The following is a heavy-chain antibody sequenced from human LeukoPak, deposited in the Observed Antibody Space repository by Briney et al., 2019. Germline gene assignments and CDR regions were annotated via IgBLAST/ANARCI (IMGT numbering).Heavy chain of an antibody. D-gene: IGHD3-22*01. CDR3: ARVLYYYDSSGYYYFPFDY. CDR2: INSDGSST. CDR1: GFSFSSYW. Sequence: GGSLRLSCAASGFSFSSYWMHWVRQAPGKGLVWVSRINSDGSSTSYADSVKGRFTISRDNAKNTLYLQMNSLRAEDTAVYYCARVLYYYDSSGYYYFPFDYWGQGTLVTVSS. V-gene: IGHV3-74*01. J-gene: IGHJ4*02.